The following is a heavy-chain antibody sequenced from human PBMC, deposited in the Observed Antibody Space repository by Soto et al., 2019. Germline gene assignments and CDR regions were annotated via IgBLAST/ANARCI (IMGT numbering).Heavy chain of an antibody. V-gene: IGHV3-23*05. Sequence: GGSLRLSCAASGFTFSSYAMNWVRQAPGKRLEWVSTIHKSGTRTYYADSVKGRFTISRDNSKNTLYLHMNTLRAEDTAVYYCAKEIDDYYDSSHNLDSWGQGTPVTVSS. J-gene: IGHJ4*02. CDR1: GFTFSSYA. CDR2: IHKSGTRT. CDR3: AKEIDDYYDSSHNLDS. D-gene: IGHD3-22*01.